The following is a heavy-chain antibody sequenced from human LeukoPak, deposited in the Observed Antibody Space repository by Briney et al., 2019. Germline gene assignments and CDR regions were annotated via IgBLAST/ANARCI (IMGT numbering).Heavy chain of an antibody. Sequence: GGSLRLSCAGSGFSFGTYSMNWVRQAPGKGLEWVSSISSSSIHVNYADSVKGRFTISRDNAKNSLYLQMNSLRGEDTAVYYCARAGSPGYYFDHWGQGPLVTVSS. D-gene: IGHD6-19*01. CDR3: ARAGSPGYYFDH. CDR2: ISSSSIHV. V-gene: IGHV3-21*01. CDR1: GFSFGTYS. J-gene: IGHJ4*02.